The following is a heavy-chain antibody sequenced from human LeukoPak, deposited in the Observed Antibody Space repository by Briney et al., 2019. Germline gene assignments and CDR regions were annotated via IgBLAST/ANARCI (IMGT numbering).Heavy chain of an antibody. CDR2: IIPIFGTA. J-gene: IGHJ4*02. V-gene: IGHV1-69*13. CDR3: ARDDYYDSSGYYTLDY. D-gene: IGHD3-22*01. Sequence: SVKVSCKASGGTFSSYAIGWVRQAPGQGLEWMGGIIPIFGTANYAQKFQGRVTITADESTSTAYMELSSLRSEDTAVYYCARDDYYDSSGYYTLDYWGQGTLVTVSS. CDR1: GGTFSSYA.